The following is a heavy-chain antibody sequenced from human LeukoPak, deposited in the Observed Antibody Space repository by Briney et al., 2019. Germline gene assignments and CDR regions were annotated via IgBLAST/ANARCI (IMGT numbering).Heavy chain of an antibody. V-gene: IGHV4-31*03. J-gene: IGHJ4*02. CDR3: ARARPFSSRDSYY. CDR1: GGSISNGGYY. CDR2: IYYSGST. Sequence: SETLSLTCTVSGGSISNGGYYWSWIRQHPGKGLKWIGYIYYSGSTYYNPSLKSRVIISIDTSKNQFSLNLSSVTAADTAVYYCARARPFSSRDSYYWGQGTLVTVSS.